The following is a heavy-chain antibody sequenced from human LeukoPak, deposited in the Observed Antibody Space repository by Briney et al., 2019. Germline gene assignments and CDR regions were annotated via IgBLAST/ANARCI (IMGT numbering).Heavy chain of an antibody. CDR2: INWNGGST. J-gene: IGHJ5*02. CDR3: ARVWFGELFGWFDP. Sequence: GGSLRLSCAASGFTFDDYVMSGVRQAPGKGLEGVSGINWNGGSTGYADSVKGRFTISRDKAKNSLYLQMNSLRAEDTALYYCARVWFGELFGWFDPWGQGTLVTISS. CDR1: GFTFDDYV. V-gene: IGHV3-20*04. D-gene: IGHD3-10*01.